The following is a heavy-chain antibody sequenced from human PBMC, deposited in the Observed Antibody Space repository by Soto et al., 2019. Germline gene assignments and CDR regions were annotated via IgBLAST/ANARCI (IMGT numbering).Heavy chain of an antibody. J-gene: IGHJ4*02. CDR1: GFTFSSYG. CDR2: ILYDGSDK. D-gene: IGHD1-7*01. CDR3: AKAGGGFGNFVHH. Sequence: LRLSCAASGFTFSSYGMHWVRQAPGKGLEWVTGILYDGSDKYYADSVKGRFTISRENSKNTLYLQMNSLRTEDSAVYYCAKAGGGFGNFVHHWGQGTPVTVSS. V-gene: IGHV3-30*18.